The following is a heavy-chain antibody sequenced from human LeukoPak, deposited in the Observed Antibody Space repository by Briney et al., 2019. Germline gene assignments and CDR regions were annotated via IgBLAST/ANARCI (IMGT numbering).Heavy chain of an antibody. D-gene: IGHD2-2*01. J-gene: IGHJ4*02. CDR1: GGSISSYY. Sequence: PSETLSLTCTVSGGSISSYYWSWIRQPPGKGLEWIGYIYYSGSTNYNPSLKSRVTISVDTSKNQFSLKLSSVTAADTAVYYCARDPREYQLLVLDYWGQGTLVIVSS. CDR3: ARDPREYQLLVLDY. CDR2: IYYSGST. V-gene: IGHV4-59*12.